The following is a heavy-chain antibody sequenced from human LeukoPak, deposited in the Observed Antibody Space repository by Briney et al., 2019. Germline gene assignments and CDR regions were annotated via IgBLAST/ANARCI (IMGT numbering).Heavy chain of an antibody. CDR3: VRGRDAVVLIGAY. J-gene: IGHJ4*02. CDR1: GYSFTNYD. D-gene: IGHD3-16*01. Sequence: ASVKVSCKASGYSFTNYDINWVRQAPGQGLEWMGWMNPYSGSTAYAQNLQGRVTMTSDTSISTAYMELCSLNSEATAVYFCVRGRDAVVLIGAYWGQGTLVTVSS. V-gene: IGHV1-8*01. CDR2: MNPYSGST.